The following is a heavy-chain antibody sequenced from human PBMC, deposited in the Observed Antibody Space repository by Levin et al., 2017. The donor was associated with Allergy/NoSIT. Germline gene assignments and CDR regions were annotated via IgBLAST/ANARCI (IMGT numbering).Heavy chain of an antibody. D-gene: IGHD1-26*01. CDR1: EFTFTSQY. CDR3: ASESDSGTWWGDNHYGMDV. V-gene: IGHV1-46*01. J-gene: IGHJ6*02. CDR2: INPTGGST. Sequence: GESLKISCKASEFTFTSQYLHWVRQAPGQGLEWMGMINPTGGSTTYAQKFQGRVTVTRDTSTSTVYMDLRSLSSEDTAVYYCASESDSGTWWGDNHYGMDVWGQGTTVIVSS.